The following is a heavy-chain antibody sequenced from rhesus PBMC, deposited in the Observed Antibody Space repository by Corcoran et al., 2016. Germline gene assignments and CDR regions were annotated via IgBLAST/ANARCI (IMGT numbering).Heavy chain of an antibody. CDR3: TTGNYIAAAGTENY. CDR1: GFTFSSSA. J-gene: IGHJ4*01. V-gene: IGHV3-118*01. Sequence: EVQLVASGGGLVQPGGSLRRSGAGSGFTFSSSAMHWVRQASGKGLEWVGRIRSKSNNYETGYAASVKGRFTISRDDSKNTAYLQMNSLKTEDTAVYYCTTGNYIAAAGTENYWGQGVLVT. CDR2: IRSKSNNYET. D-gene: IGHD6-31*01.